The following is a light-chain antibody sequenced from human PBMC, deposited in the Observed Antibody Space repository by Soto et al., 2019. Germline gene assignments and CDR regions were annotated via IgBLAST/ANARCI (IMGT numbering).Light chain of an antibody. V-gene: IGKV1-5*03. CDR2: RAS. Sequence: DIQMTQSPSTLSASVGERVTITCRASQSISNWLAWYQQRPGKAPNLLIYRASSLESGVPSRFSGSGSGTEFTLTISSLQPDDFATYYCQQYNGYPLTFGGGTNVDI. CDR3: QQYNGYPLT. J-gene: IGKJ4*01. CDR1: QSISNW.